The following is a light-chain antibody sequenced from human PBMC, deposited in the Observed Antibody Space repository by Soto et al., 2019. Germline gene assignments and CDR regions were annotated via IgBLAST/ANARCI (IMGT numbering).Light chain of an antibody. Sequence: EIVLTPSPGTLSLSPGERATLSCRASQSVSNNYLAWYQQKPGQAPRLLIYGASNRATGIPARFSGGGSGTDFTLTISRLEPEDFAVYYCQQRSNWPPLTFGGGTKVDIK. CDR2: GAS. CDR3: QQRSNWPPLT. J-gene: IGKJ4*01. V-gene: IGKV3D-20*02. CDR1: QSVSNNY.